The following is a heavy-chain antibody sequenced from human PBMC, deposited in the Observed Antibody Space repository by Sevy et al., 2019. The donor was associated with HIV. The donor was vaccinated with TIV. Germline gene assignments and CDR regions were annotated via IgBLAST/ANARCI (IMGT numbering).Heavy chain of an antibody. CDR3: AKDINRGCDGINCYPYYYYFYGLDV. CDR2: VSWNSRNI. J-gene: IGHJ6*02. D-gene: IGHD2-21*01. V-gene: IGHV3-9*01. CDR1: GFSFNDHA. Sequence: GGSLRLSCAASGFSFNDHAIHWVRQVPGKGLEWVSGVSWNSRNIGYADSVKGRFTISRDNANHFLYLEMNSLRPEDTAFYYCAKDINRGCDGINCYPYYYYFYGLDVWGQGTTVTVSS.